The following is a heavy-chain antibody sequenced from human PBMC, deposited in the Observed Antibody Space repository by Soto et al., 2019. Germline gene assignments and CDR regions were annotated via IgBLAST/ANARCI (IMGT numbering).Heavy chain of an antibody. CDR1: GFTFSSYG. V-gene: IGHV3-33*01. Sequence: GESLKISCAASGFTFSSYGMHWVRQAPGKGLEWVAVIWYDGSNKYYADSVKGRFTISRDNSKNTLYLQMNSLRAEDTAVYYCAREGSEYSSGWYYFDYWGQRTLVTVSS. CDR2: IWYDGSNK. J-gene: IGHJ4*02. D-gene: IGHD6-19*01. CDR3: AREGSEYSSGWYYFDY.